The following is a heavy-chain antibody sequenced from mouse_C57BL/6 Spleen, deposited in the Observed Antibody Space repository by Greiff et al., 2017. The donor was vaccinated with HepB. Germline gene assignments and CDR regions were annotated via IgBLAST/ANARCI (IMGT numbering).Heavy chain of an antibody. V-gene: IGHV1-50*01. Sequence: VQLQQPGAELVKPGASVKLSCKASGYTFTSYWMQWVKQRPGQGLEWIGEIDPSDSYTNYNQKFKGKATLTVDTSSSTAYMQLSSLTSEDSAVYYCAANLLLRRNAMDYWGQGTSVTVSS. J-gene: IGHJ4*01. CDR2: IDPSDSYT. CDR1: GYTFTSYW. D-gene: IGHD1-1*01. CDR3: AANLLLRRNAMDY.